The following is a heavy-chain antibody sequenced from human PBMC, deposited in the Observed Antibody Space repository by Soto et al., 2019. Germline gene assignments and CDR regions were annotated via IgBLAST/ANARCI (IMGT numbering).Heavy chain of an antibody. Sequence: ASVKVSCKASGYTFTTSDVNWVRQATGQGLEWMGWMNPKSGNTGYAKKFQGRVTMTRETSIGTAYMELTSLTSEDTAVFYCASMGGSYFEDLYGMDVWGQGTTVTVSS. CDR2: MNPKSGNT. CDR3: ASMGGSYFEDLYGMDV. V-gene: IGHV1-8*01. J-gene: IGHJ6*02. D-gene: IGHD1-26*01. CDR1: GYTFTTSD.